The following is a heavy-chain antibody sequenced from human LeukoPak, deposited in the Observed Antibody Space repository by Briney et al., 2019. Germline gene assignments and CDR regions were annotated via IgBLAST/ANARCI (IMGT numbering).Heavy chain of an antibody. D-gene: IGHD1-7*01. J-gene: IGHJ3*02. CDR2: IYYSGST. CDR1: GGSISSYY. Sequence: SETLSLTCTVSGGSISSYYWSWIRQPPGKGLEWIGYIYYSGSTYYNPSLKSRVTISVDRSKNQFSLKLSSVTAADTAVYYCATGITGTPFTFDIWGQGTMVTVSS. V-gene: IGHV4-59*12. CDR3: ATGITGTPFTFDI.